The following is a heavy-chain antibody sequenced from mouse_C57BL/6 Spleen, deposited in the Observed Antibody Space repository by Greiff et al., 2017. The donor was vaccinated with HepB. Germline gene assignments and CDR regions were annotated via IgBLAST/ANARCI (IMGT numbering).Heavy chain of an antibody. D-gene: IGHD2-4*01. Sequence: VKLQQPGAELVKPGASVKMSCKASGYTFTSYWITWVKQRPGQGLEWIGDIYPGSGSTNYNEKFKSKATLTVDTSSSTAYMQLSSLTSEDSAVYYCARGDYRLYYFDYWGQGTTLTVSS. J-gene: IGHJ2*01. CDR3: ARGDYRLYYFDY. V-gene: IGHV1-55*01. CDR1: GYTFTSYW. CDR2: IYPGSGST.